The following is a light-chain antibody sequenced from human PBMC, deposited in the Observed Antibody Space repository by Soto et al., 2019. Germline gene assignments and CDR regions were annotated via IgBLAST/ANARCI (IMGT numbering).Light chain of an antibody. CDR3: ALYMGRGIWV. J-gene: IGLJ3*02. V-gene: IGLV8-61*01. CDR2: STN. Sequence: QTVVTQEPSFSVSPGRTVTLTCGLSSGSVSTSYYPSWYQQTPGQAPRTVIYSTNTRSSGVPDRFSGSILGNKAALTITGAQADDEADYYCALYMGRGIWVFGGGTKLTVL. CDR1: SGSVSTSYY.